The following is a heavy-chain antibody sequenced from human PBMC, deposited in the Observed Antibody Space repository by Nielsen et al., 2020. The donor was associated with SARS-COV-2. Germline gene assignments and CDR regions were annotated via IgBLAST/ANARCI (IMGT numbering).Heavy chain of an antibody. CDR1: GFIFSNYG. Sequence: GGSLRLSCAASGFIFSNYGMHWVRQAPGKGLEWVAIISYDGSNKYYADSVKGRFTISRDNSKNTLYLQMNSLRAEDTAVYYCARDYYDSSGYYYYYYYYYMDVWGKGTTVTVSS. J-gene: IGHJ6*03. CDR2: ISYDGSNK. CDR3: ARDYYDSSGYYYYYYYYYMDV. D-gene: IGHD3-22*01. V-gene: IGHV3-30*03.